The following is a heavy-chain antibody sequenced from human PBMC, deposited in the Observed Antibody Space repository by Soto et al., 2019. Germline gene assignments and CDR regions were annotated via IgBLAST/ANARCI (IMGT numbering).Heavy chain of an antibody. CDR3: ARVSGNYYYDSSGYHAFDI. J-gene: IGHJ3*02. D-gene: IGHD3-22*01. CDR2: INPSGGST. Sequence: GASVKVSCKASGYTFTSYYMHWVRQAPGQGLEWMGIINPSGGSTSYAQKFQGRVTMTRDTSTSTVYMELSSLRSEDTAVYYCARVSGNYYYDSSGYHAFDIWGQGTVVTVSS. V-gene: IGHV1-46*01. CDR1: GYTFTSYY.